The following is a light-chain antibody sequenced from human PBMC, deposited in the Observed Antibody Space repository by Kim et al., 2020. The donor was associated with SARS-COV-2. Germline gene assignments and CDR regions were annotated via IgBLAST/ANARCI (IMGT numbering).Light chain of an antibody. J-gene: IGLJ2*01. Sequence: SELTQPPSVSVAPGKTARITCGGNNIESRTVHWYQQKPGQAPVLVIYYDDDRPSGIPERFSGSTSGNTATLTISRVEAGDEADYYCQVWDSSSDHPFGG. V-gene: IGLV3-21*04. CDR1: NIESRT. CDR2: YDD. CDR3: QVWDSSSDHP.